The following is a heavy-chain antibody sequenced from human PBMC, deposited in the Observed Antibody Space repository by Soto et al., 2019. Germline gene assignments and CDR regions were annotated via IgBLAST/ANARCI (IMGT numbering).Heavy chain of an antibody. CDR3: ASCPQNCITSSPCCLFFDY. CDR1: GFTFSSYN. D-gene: IGHD3-10*01. V-gene: IGHV3-48*02. Sequence: LRLSCAASGFTFSSYNMNWVRQAPGKGLEWVSYISSSSSTIYYADSVKGRFTISRDNAKNSLYLQMNSLRDEDTAVYYCASCPQNCITSSPCCLFFDYWGQGTLVTVSS. CDR2: ISSSSSTI. J-gene: IGHJ4*02.